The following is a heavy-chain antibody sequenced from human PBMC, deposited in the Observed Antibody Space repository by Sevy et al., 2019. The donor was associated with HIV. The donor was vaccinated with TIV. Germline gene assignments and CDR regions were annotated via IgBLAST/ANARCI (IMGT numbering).Heavy chain of an antibody. J-gene: IGHJ5*02. CDR3: ARRIYYDSSAYYWWFDP. D-gene: IGHD3-22*01. V-gene: IGHV1-18*01. CDR1: GYTFTNYG. Sequence: GSVKVSCKASGYTFTNYGISWVRQAPGQGLEWMGWISTHNGDTNYAQKLQGRVTMTTDTSTSTAYMELRSLRSDDTAVYYCARRIYYDSSAYYWWFDPWGQGTLVTVSS. CDR2: ISTHNGDT.